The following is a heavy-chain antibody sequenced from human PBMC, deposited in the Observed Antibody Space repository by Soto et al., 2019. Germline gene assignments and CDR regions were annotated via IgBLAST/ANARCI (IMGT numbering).Heavy chain of an antibody. Sequence: EVQLVESGGGLVQPGRSLRLSCAASGFTWDDYVMHWVRQVPGKGLDLFSGIRWNGGSILYADYVSGRFTIYRDNAKNSLYMQMNSLRTEDTAVYFCAKDWGNGGCAWYLALLGRGTLVTVSS. CDR1: GFTWDDYV. CDR3: AKDWGNGGCAWYLAL. J-gene: IGHJ2*01. CDR2: IRWNGGSI. D-gene: IGHD3-16*01. V-gene: IGHV3-9*01.